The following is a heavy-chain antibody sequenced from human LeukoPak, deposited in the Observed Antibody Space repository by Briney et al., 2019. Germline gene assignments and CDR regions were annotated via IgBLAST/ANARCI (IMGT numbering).Heavy chain of an antibody. CDR1: GFTFGSYS. D-gene: IGHD3-10*01. CDR3: ARGPDYYGSGSSLYYFDY. J-gene: IGHJ4*02. V-gene: IGHV3-21*01. Sequence: PGGSLRLSCAASGFTFGSYSMNWVCQAPGKGLEWVSSISSSSSYIYYADSVKGRFTISRDNAKNSLYLQMNSLRAEDTAVYYCARGPDYYGSGSSLYYFDYWGQGTLVTVSS. CDR2: ISSSSSYI.